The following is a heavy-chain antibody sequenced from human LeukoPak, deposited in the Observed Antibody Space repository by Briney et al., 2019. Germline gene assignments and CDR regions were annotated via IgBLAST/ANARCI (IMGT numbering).Heavy chain of an antibody. J-gene: IGHJ4*02. V-gene: IGHV3-7*04. CDR1: GFTFCTYW. CDR3: AGGISMVRGADY. CDR2: IKQDGSEK. Sequence: GGSPRLSSAASGFTFCTYWMTWVRHALGKGLEWVANIKQDGSEKNYVDSVNGRFTISRDNAKNSLYLQMNTLRADGTAVYFCAGGISMVRGADYWGQGTLVTVSS. D-gene: IGHD3-10*01.